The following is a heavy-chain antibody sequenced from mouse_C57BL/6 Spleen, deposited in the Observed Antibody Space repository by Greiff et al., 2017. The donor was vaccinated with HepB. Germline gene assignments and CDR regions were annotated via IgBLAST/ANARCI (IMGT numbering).Heavy chain of an antibody. CDR1: GFTFSSYT. V-gene: IGHV5-9*01. CDR3: SRQITTEGYYFDY. CDR2: ISGGGGNT. D-gene: IGHD1-1*01. Sequence: EVQLVESGGGLVKPGGSLKLSCAASGFTFSSYTMSWVRQTPEKRLEWVATISGGGGNTYYPDSVKCRFTISRDNAKNTLYLQMSSLRSEDTALYYCSRQITTEGYYFDYWGQGTTLIVSS. J-gene: IGHJ2*01.